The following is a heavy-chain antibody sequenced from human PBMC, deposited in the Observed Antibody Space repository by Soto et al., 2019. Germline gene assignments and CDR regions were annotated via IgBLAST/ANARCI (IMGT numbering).Heavy chain of an antibody. CDR2: IQDTGTT. D-gene: IGHD3-10*01. J-gene: IGHJ6*03. CDR3: AREGFGLVGFTYYYMDV. V-gene: IGHV4-59*01. CDR1: GTSMSYYY. Sequence: QVQLQESGPGPVKPSETLSLTCAVSGTSMSYYYWSWIRQSPGKGLEWIGYIQDTGTTKYNPSLESRVTISVDTSKNQFSLRLSSVTAADTAVYYCAREGFGLVGFTYYYMDVWGKGTTVTVSS.